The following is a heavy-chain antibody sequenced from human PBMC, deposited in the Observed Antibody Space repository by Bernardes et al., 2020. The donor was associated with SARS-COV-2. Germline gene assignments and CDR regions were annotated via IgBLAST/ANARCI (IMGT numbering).Heavy chain of an antibody. V-gene: IGHV3-9*01. CDR3: AKDLSKVRYYYGMDV. J-gene: IGHJ6*02. D-gene: IGHD3-10*01. Sequence: GGSLRLSCVASGFNFDDYVMHWVRQAPGKGLEWVAGISWNSGGINYADSVKGRFTISRDNARNSLYLQMNNLRPEDTALYYCAKDLSKVRYYYGMDVWGQGTTVTVS. CDR2: ISWNSGGI. CDR1: GFNFDDYV.